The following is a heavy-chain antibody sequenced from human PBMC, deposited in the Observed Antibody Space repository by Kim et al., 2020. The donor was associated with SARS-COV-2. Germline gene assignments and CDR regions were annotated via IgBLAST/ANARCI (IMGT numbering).Heavy chain of an antibody. J-gene: IGHJ4*02. Sequence: GGSLRLSCAASGFTFRSYGMHWVRQAPGKGLEWVAVISYDGSDIHYGDSVKGRFTISRDNSKNTLYLQMNSLRAEDTAIYYCATAKGEEWELYARNIDYWGQGTLVTVSS. D-gene: IGHD1-26*01. CDR1: GFTFRSYG. CDR3: ATAKGEEWELYARNIDY. V-gene: IGHV3-30*03. CDR2: ISYDGSDI.